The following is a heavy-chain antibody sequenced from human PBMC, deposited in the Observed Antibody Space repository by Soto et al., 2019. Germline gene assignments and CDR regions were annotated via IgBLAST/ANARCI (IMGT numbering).Heavy chain of an antibody. D-gene: IGHD2-21*01. V-gene: IGHV3-53*01. Sequence: EVQLVESGGGLIQPGGSLRLSCAASGFIVSSNYMTWVRQAPGKGLEWDSVIYSGGSTYYADSVKGRFTISRDNSKNTVYLQMNSLRVGDTAVYYCTSGIVPISYCGQGTLVTVSS. J-gene: IGHJ4*02. CDR1: GFIVSSNY. CDR3: TSGIVPISY. CDR2: IYSGGST.